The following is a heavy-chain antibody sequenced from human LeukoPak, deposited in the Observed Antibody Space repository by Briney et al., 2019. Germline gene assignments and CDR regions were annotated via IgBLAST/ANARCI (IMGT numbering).Heavy chain of an antibody. Sequence: PSETLSLTCTVSGGSISSYYWSWIRQPPGKGLEWIGYIYYSGSTNYNPSLKSRVTISVDTSKNQFSLKLSSVTAADTAVYYCAGHSEYSSSWYNWFDHWGQGTLVTVSS. CDR2: IYYSGST. D-gene: IGHD6-13*01. V-gene: IGHV4-59*01. CDR3: AGHSEYSSSWYNWFDH. J-gene: IGHJ5*02. CDR1: GGSISSYY.